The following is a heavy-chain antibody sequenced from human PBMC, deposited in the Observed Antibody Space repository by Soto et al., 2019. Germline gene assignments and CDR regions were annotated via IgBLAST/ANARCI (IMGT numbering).Heavy chain of an antibody. Sequence: TSETLSLTCAVYGGSFSGYYWSWIRQPPGKGLEWIGETNHSGSTNYNPSLKSRVTISVDTSKNQFSLKLSSVTAADTAVYYCARGQQRYFDYWGQGTLVTV. J-gene: IGHJ4*02. CDR3: ARGQQRYFDY. CDR2: TNHSGST. CDR1: GGSFSGYY. D-gene: IGHD6-13*01. V-gene: IGHV4-34*01.